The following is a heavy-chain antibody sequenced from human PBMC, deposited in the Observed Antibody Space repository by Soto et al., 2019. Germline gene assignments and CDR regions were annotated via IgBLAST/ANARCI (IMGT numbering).Heavy chain of an antibody. CDR3: AREGYSSGWYYFDY. V-gene: IGHV3-30-3*01. Sequence: SVGGVVQPGRSLRLSCAASGFTFSSYAMHWVRQAPGKGLEWVAVISYDGSNKYYADSVKGRFTISRDNSKNTLYLQMNSLRAEDTAVYYCAREGYSSGWYYFDYWGQGTLVTVSS. CDR1: GFTFSSYA. D-gene: IGHD6-19*01. J-gene: IGHJ4*02. CDR2: ISYDGSNK.